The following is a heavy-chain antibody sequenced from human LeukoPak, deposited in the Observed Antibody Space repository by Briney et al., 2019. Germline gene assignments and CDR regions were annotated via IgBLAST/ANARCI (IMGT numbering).Heavy chain of an antibody. CDR2: ISGSGGST. D-gene: IGHD3-22*01. V-gene: IGHV3-23*01. J-gene: IGHJ4*02. CDR3: SKASAMIVVVSKHFDY. CDR1: GFTFSSYA. Sequence: GGSLRLSCAASGFTFSSYAMSWVRQAPGKGLEWVSAISGSGGSTYYADSVKGRFTISRDNSKNTLYLQMNSLRAEDTAVYYCSKASAMIVVVSKHFDYWGQGTLVTVSS.